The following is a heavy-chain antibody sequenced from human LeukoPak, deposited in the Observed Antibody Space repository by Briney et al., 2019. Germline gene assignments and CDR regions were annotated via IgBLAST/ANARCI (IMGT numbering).Heavy chain of an antibody. CDR3: AKDPASGSSYYFYGMEV. D-gene: IGHD1-26*01. Sequence: PGRSLRLSCTASGFTFSAYAMHWVRQAPGKGLEWVAVMSYDGGNKYYADSVKGRFTFSRDNSKNTLYLQVNSLRPEDTAVYYCAKDPASGSSYYFYGMEVWGQGTTVTVSS. J-gene: IGHJ6*02. CDR2: MSYDGGNK. V-gene: IGHV3-30*18. CDR1: GFTFSAYA.